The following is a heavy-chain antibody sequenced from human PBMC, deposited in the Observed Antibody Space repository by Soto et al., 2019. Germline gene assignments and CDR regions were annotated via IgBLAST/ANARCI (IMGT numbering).Heavy chain of an antibody. V-gene: IGHV4-59*08. CDR1: GGSISSYY. Sequence: PSETLSLTCTVSGGSISSYYCSWIRQPPGKGLEWIGYIYYSGSTNYNPSLKSRVTVSVDTSKNQFSLKLSSVTAADTAVYYCARHLGVTENYFDYWGQGTLVTVSS. J-gene: IGHJ4*02. CDR3: ARHLGVTENYFDY. CDR2: IYYSGST. D-gene: IGHD3-10*01.